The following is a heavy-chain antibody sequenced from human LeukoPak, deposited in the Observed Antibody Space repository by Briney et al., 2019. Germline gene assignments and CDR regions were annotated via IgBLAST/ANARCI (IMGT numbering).Heavy chain of an antibody. V-gene: IGHV3-23*01. Sequence: GSLRLSCAASGFTFSSYAMSWVRQAPGKGLDWVSAISGSGGNTYYADSVKGRFTISRDNSKTTLYLQMNSLRAEDTAVYYCAKDQYGGNPQYYFDYWGQGTLVTVSS. CDR2: ISGSGGNT. CDR1: GFTFSSYA. D-gene: IGHD4-23*01. J-gene: IGHJ4*02. CDR3: AKDQYGGNPQYYFDY.